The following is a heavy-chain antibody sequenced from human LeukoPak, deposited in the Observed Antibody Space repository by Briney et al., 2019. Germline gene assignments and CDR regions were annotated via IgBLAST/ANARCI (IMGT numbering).Heavy chain of an antibody. V-gene: IGHV1-2*02. Sequence: ASLKVSFKASVYTFIDYYIHRVRQAPAQGLEWMGWINPNNGDTNYAQKFQGRVTMTRDTSISTAYMELSRLTSDDTAIYFCARDMEGAGIFDSWGRGTLVTVSS. CDR2: INPNNGDT. J-gene: IGHJ4*02. CDR3: ARDMEGAGIFDS. D-gene: IGHD1-26*01. CDR1: VYTFIDYY.